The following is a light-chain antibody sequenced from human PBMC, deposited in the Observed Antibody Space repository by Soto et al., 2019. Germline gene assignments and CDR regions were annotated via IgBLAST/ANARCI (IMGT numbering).Light chain of an antibody. CDR1: SSDVGNFNY. Sequence: QSVLTQPASVSGSPGQSITISCTGTSSDVGNFNYVSWYQQHPGKAPKLMIYGVSNRPSGVSNRFSGSKSDNTASLTVSGLQAEDEADYYCSSYSASNTLAYVFGTGTKLTVL. CDR2: GVS. J-gene: IGLJ1*01. V-gene: IGLV2-14*01. CDR3: SSYSASNTLAYV.